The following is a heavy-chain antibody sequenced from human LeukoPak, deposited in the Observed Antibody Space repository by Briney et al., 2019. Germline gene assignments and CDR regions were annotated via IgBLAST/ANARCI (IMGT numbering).Heavy chain of an antibody. D-gene: IGHD6-13*01. CDR3: AKDRPSSWYFRVDYFDY. V-gene: IGHV3-23*01. CDR1: GFTFSSYA. Sequence: GGSLRLSCAASGFTFSSYAMSWVRQAPGKGLEWVSAISGSGGSTYYADSMKGRFTISRDNSKNTLYLQMNSLRAEDTAVYYCAKDRPSSWYFRVDYFDYWGQGTLVTVSS. J-gene: IGHJ4*02. CDR2: ISGSGGST.